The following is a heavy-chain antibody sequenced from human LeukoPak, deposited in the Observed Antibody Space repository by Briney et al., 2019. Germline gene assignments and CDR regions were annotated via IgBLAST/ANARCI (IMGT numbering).Heavy chain of an antibody. CDR1: GFNFNSYS. Sequence: GGSLRLSCAASGFNFNSYSMNWVRQAPGKGLEWVSYISSSSRNIHYADSLKGRFTISRDNAKSSLYLQMNSLTVEDTAVYYCARDRGAATGTISLDYWGQGTLVTVSS. J-gene: IGHJ4*02. CDR2: ISSSSRNI. V-gene: IGHV3-21*01. CDR3: ARDRGAATGTISLDY. D-gene: IGHD1-1*01.